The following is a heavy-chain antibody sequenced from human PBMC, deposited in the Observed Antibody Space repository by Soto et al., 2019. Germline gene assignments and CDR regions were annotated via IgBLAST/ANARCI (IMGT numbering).Heavy chain of an antibody. J-gene: IGHJ4*02. D-gene: IGHD3-9*01. CDR3: ARGANYDILTGTFDY. Sequence: SETLSLTCTVSGGSISSGDYYWSWIRQPPGKGLEWIGYIYYSGSTYYNPSLKSRVTISVDTSKNQFSLKLSSVTAADTAVYYCARGANYDILTGTFDYWGQGTLVTAPQ. V-gene: IGHV4-30-4*01. CDR1: GGSISSGDYY. CDR2: IYYSGST.